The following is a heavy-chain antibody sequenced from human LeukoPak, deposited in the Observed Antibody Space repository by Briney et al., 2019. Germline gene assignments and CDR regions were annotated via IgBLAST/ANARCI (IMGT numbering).Heavy chain of an antibody. J-gene: IGHJ4*02. Sequence: PGGSLRLSCAASGFTFSDYYMSWIRQAPGKGLEWVSYISSSGSTIYYADSVKGRFTISRDNAKNSLYLQMNSLRAEDTAVYYCARIAAADLSYFDYWGQGTLVTVSS. CDR3: ARIAAADLSYFDY. CDR1: GFTFSDYY. D-gene: IGHD6-13*01. V-gene: IGHV3-11*01. CDR2: ISSSGSTI.